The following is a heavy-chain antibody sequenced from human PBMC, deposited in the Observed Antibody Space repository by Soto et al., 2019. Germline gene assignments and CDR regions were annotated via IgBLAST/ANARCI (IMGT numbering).Heavy chain of an antibody. CDR3: AREGAGMDV. CDR1: GFTFSSYS. V-gene: IGHV3-48*02. J-gene: IGHJ6*02. CDR2: ISSSSTI. Sequence: GGSLRLSCAASGFTFSSYSMNWVRQAPGKGLEWVSYISSSSTIYYADSVKGRFTISRDNAKNSLYLQMNSLRDEDTALYYCAREGAGMDVWGQGTTVTVSS.